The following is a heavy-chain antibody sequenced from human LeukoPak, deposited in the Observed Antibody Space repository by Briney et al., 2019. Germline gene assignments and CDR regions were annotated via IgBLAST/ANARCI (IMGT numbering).Heavy chain of an antibody. CDR3: ARMTTVTTEGI. CDR1: GFTFSSYW. V-gene: IGHV3-74*01. CDR2: INSDGSDT. J-gene: IGHJ3*02. D-gene: IGHD4-17*01. Sequence: TGGSLRLSCAASGFTFSSYWMSWVRQAPGKGLVWVSRINSDGSDTIYADSVKGRFTSSRDNAKNMLYLQMNNLRAEDTAVYYCARMTTVTTEGIWGQGTMVTVSS.